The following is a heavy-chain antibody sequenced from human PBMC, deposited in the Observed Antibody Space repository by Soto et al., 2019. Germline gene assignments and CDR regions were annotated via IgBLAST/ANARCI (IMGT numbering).Heavy chain of an antibody. CDR2: INPNSGGT. Sequence: PSWRVSWKAVGGTCAGLGGRCIRQTPGQGLEWMGWINPNSGGTNYAQKFQGWVTMTRDTSISTAYMELSRLRSDDTAVYYCARDFYPLLRFGVESSYYYYGMDLWGQGTTLTVSS. D-gene: IGHD5-12*01. CDR1: GGTCAGLG. CDR3: ARDFYPLLRFGVESSYYYYGMDL. V-gene: IGHV1-2*04. J-gene: IGHJ6*02.